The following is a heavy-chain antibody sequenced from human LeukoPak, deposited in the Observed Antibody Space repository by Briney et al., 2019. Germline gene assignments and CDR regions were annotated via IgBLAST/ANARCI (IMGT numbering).Heavy chain of an antibody. Sequence: PGGSLRLSCAASGFTFSGSAMHWVRQASGKGLEWVGRIRSKANSYATAYAASVKGRFTISRDNAKNSLYLQMNSLRAEDTAMYYCARFRDYGSGSYSDYWGQGTLVTVSS. V-gene: IGHV3-73*01. D-gene: IGHD3-10*01. CDR3: ARFRDYGSGSYSDY. CDR1: GFTFSGSA. J-gene: IGHJ4*02. CDR2: IRSKANSYAT.